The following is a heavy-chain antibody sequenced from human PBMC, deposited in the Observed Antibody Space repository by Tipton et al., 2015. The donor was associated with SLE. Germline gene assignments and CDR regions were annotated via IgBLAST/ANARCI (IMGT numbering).Heavy chain of an antibody. Sequence: LSLTCAVYGGSFSGYYWSWIRQPPGKGLEWIGEINHSGSTNYNPSLKSRVTISVDTSKNQFSLKLSSVTAADTAVYYCVRELDTFEIWGPGTMVTVSS. V-gene: IGHV4-34*01. CDR3: VRELDTFEI. D-gene: IGHD4-23*01. CDR1: GGSFSGYY. J-gene: IGHJ3*02. CDR2: INHSGST.